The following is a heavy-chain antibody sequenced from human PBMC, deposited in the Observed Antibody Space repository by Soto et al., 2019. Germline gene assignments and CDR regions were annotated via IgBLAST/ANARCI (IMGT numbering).Heavy chain of an antibody. Sequence: GGSLRLACAASGFTFSSYAMSWVRQAPGKGLEWVSAISGSGGSTYYADSVKGRFTISRDNSKNTLYLQMNSLRAEDTAVYYCSRTSGWYLLYFWGQGTLVPVSS. J-gene: IGHJ4*02. CDR3: SRTSGWYLLYF. V-gene: IGHV3-23*01. D-gene: IGHD6-13*01. CDR2: ISGSGGST. CDR1: GFTFSSYA.